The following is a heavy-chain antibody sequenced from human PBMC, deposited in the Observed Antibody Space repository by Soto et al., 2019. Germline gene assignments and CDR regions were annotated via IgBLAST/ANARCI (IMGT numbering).Heavy chain of an antibody. D-gene: IGHD2-2*01. CDR3: ARLQDIVVVPAATRDGMDV. J-gene: IGHJ6*02. Sequence: SETLSLSCTVSGGSVSSYYWSWIRQPPGKGLEWIEYIYYSGSTNYNPSLKSRVTISVDTSKNQFSLKLSSVTAADTAVYYCARLQDIVVVPAATRDGMDVWGQGTTVTVSS. V-gene: IGHV4-59*08. CDR2: IYYSGST. CDR1: GGSVSSYY.